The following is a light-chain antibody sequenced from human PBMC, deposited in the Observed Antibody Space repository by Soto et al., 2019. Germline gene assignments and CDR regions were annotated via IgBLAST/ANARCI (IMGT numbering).Light chain of an antibody. Sequence: QSALTQPPSASGSPGQSVTISCTGTSSDVGGHNFVSWYQQHPDKAPKLMIYEVTKRPSGVPDRFSGSKSGNTASLTVSGLQAEDEADYYCSSYAGSNNLVFGGGTKLTVL. CDR2: EVT. CDR3: SSYAGSNNLV. CDR1: SSDVGGHNF. J-gene: IGLJ2*01. V-gene: IGLV2-8*01.